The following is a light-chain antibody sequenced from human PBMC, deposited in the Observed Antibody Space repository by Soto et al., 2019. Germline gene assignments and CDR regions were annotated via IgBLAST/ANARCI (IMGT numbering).Light chain of an antibody. CDR2: GAF. CDR3: QQSGDSHT. J-gene: IGKJ2*01. V-gene: IGKV3-20*01. Sequence: EIMLTQSPGTLSLSPGDRAALSCRASQSVGNSYIAWYQQKPGQAPRLLIYGAFTRARGIPDRFSGSGSGTDFTLTISRLEPEDFAVYYCQQSGDSHTFGQGTNLEIK. CDR1: QSVGNSY.